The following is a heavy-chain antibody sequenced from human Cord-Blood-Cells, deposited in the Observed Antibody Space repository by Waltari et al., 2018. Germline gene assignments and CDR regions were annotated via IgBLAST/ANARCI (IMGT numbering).Heavy chain of an antibody. J-gene: IGHJ4*02. Sequence: QVQLQQWGAGLLKPSETLSLTCAVYGGSFRGYYWSWISQPPGKGLEWIGEINHSGSTNYNPSLKSRVTISVDTSKNQFSLKLSSVTAADTAVYYCAREYGSGSYIFDYWGQGTLVTVSS. CDR2: INHSGST. CDR1: GGSFRGYY. CDR3: AREYGSGSYIFDY. V-gene: IGHV4-34*01. D-gene: IGHD3-10*01.